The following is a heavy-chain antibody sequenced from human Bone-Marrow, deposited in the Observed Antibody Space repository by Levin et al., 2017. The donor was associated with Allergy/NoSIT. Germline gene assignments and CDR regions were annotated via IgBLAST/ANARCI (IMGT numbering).Heavy chain of an antibody. CDR3: TREQRGGGY. V-gene: IGHV3-49*03. J-gene: IGHJ4*02. CDR1: GFTFGDYA. D-gene: IGHD3-16*01. CDR2: IRSKAYGGTT. Sequence: GESLKISCTASGFTFGDYAMSWFRQAPGKGLEWVGFIRSKAYGGTTEYAASVKGRFTISRDDSKSIAYLQMNSLKIEDTAVYYCTREQRGGGYWGQGTLVTVSS.